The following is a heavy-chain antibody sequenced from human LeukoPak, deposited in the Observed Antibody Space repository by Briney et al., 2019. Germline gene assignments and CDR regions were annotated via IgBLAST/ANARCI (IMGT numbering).Heavy chain of an antibody. V-gene: IGHV4-31*03. CDR3: ARLSPGGNSPT. J-gene: IGHJ5*02. Sequence: SETLSLTCTVSGDSISSGGYSWTWIRQHPGKGLEWIGYIYHTGSTYYNPSLKSRVTISVDTSKNQFSLKLSSVTAADTAVYYCARLSPGGNSPTWGQGTLVTVSS. CDR2: IYHTGST. CDR1: GDSISSGGYS. D-gene: IGHD4-23*01.